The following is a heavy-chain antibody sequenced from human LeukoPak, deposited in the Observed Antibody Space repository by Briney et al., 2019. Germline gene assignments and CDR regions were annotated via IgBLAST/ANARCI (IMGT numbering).Heavy chain of an antibody. CDR2: IRPGDTRT. J-gene: IGHJ4*02. CDR3: VREKSGGTYDY. CDR1: GYTFTAYY. V-gene: IGHV1-46*01. D-gene: IGHD3-16*01. Sequence: ASGKVSCKASGYTFTAYYIQWVRQAPGQGLEWMGTIRPGDTRTTYAQKFQGRVTMTWDMSTTTGYMELSSLRSEDTAVYYCVREKSGGTYDYWGQGTLVTVSS.